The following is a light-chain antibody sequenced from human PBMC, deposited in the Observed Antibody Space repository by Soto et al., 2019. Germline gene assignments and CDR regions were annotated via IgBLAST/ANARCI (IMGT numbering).Light chain of an antibody. CDR2: DNS. CDR3: ASWDDRLYGGV. CDR1: SSDIGSNP. Sequence: QAVVTQPPSASGTPGQRVSISCSGSSSDIGSNPVSWYQQLPGTAPKLLIYDNSDRPSGVPDRFSGSKSGTSASLAISGLQSEDEADYYCASWDDRLYGGVFGGGTKLTVL. J-gene: IGLJ3*02. V-gene: IGLV1-44*01.